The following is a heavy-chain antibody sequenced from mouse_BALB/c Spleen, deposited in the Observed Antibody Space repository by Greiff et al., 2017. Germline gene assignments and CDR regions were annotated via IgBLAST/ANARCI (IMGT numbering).Heavy chain of an antibody. CDR1: GYTFTSYW. CDR3: ATYYGNYWFAY. V-gene: IGHV1-7*01. D-gene: IGHD2-10*01. J-gene: IGHJ3*01. CDR2: INPSTGYT. Sequence: QVQLKQSGAELAKPGASVKMSCKASGYTFTSYWMHWVKQRPGQGLEWIGYINPSTGYTEYNQKFKDKATLTADKSSSTAYMQLSSLTSEDSAVYYCATYYGNYWFAYWGQGTLVTVSA.